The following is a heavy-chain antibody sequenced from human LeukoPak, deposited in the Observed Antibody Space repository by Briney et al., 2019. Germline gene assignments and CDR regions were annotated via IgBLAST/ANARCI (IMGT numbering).Heavy chain of an antibody. CDR2: ISSSSSYI. D-gene: IGHD6-13*01. Sequence: GGSLRLSCAASGFTFSSYSMNWVRQAPGKGLEWVSSISSSSSYIYYADSVKGRFTISRDNAKNSLYLQMNSLRAEDTAVYYCARVGDSSWTGDYWGQGTLVTVSS. CDR1: GFTFSSYS. J-gene: IGHJ4*02. CDR3: ARVGDSSWTGDY. V-gene: IGHV3-21*01.